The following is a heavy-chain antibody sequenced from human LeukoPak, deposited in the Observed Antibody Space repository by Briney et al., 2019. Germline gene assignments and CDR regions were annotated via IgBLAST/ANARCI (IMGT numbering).Heavy chain of an antibody. Sequence: ASVKVPCKASRYTFTGYYMHWVRQAPGQGLEWMGIINPSGGSTSYAQKFQGRVTMTRDTSTSAVYMELSSLRSEDTAVYYCARDRLERYSYGSFDYWGQGTLVTVSS. CDR3: ARDRLERYSYGSFDY. J-gene: IGHJ4*02. D-gene: IGHD5-18*01. CDR1: RYTFTGYY. V-gene: IGHV1-46*01. CDR2: INPSGGST.